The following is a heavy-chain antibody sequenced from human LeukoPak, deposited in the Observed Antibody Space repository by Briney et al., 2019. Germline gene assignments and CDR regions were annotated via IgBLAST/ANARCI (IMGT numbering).Heavy chain of an antibody. CDR3: ARGRGASSGSGSHGTTSSYYMDV. V-gene: IGHV7-4-1*02. J-gene: IGHJ6*03. Sequence: SVNVSYKASGYSLTSYALKWVRQAPGQGFEWMGWINTNTGNPTYDQGFTGRFVFSLDPSVSTAHLQIRILKAEDTAVYFCARGRGASSGSGSHGTTSSYYMDVWGKGTTVRVSS. D-gene: IGHD3-10*01. CDR2: INTNTGNP. CDR1: GYSLTSYA.